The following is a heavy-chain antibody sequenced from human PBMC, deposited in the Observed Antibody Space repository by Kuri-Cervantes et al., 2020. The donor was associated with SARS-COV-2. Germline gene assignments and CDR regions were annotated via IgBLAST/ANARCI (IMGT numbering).Heavy chain of an antibody. CDR1: GGTFSSYA. V-gene: IGHV1-69*13. Sequence: SVKVSCKASGGTFSSYAISWVRQAPGQGLEWMGGIIPIFGTANYAQKFQGRVTVTADESTSTAYMELSSLRAEDTALYYCAKDMSIGAAAGTHDYYMDVWGKGTTVTVSS. J-gene: IGHJ6*03. CDR2: IIPIFGTA. D-gene: IGHD6-13*01. CDR3: AKDMSIGAAAGTHDYYMDV.